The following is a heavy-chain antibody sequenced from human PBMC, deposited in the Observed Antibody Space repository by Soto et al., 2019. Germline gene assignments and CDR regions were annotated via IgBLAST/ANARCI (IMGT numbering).Heavy chain of an antibody. V-gene: IGHV3-48*02. CDR3: ASSYYDSSGYYWRGNAFDI. Sequence: EVQLVESGGGLVQPGGSLRLSCTASGFTFSSYSMNWVRQAPGKGLEWVSNISGSGDSIYYADSVKGRFTISRDNAKNSLYLQMNSLRDEDTAVYYCASSYYDSSGYYWRGNAFDIWGQGTVVTVSS. CDR2: ISGSGDSI. J-gene: IGHJ3*02. CDR1: GFTFSSYS. D-gene: IGHD3-22*01.